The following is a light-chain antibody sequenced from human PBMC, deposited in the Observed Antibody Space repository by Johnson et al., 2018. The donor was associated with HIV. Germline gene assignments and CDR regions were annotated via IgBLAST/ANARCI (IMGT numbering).Light chain of an antibody. CDR3: GKWDSSLSAGGYV. CDR1: SSNIGNNY. J-gene: IGLJ1*01. V-gene: IGLV1-51*01. CDR2: DNN. Sequence: QAVLTQPPSVSAAPGQKVTISCSGSSSNIGNNYVSWYQQFPGTAPKLLIYDNNKRPSGIPDRFSGSKSCTSATLGITGLQTGDEADYFCGKWDSSLSAGGYVFGTGTKVTVL.